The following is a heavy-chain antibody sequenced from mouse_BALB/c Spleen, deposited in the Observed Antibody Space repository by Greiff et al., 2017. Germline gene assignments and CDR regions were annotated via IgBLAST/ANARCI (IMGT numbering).Heavy chain of an antibody. CDR1: GYTFTSYW. CDR3: ARGGTTVRDYAMDY. J-gene: IGHJ4*01. CDR2: IYPGDGDT. D-gene: IGHD1-1*01. V-gene: IGHV1-87*01. Sequence: QVQLQQSGAELARPGASVKLSCKASGYTFTSYWMQWVKQRPGQGLEWIGAIYPGDGDTRYTQKFKGKATLTADTSSSTAYMQLSSLASEDSAVYYGARGGTTVRDYAMDYWGQGTSVTVSS.